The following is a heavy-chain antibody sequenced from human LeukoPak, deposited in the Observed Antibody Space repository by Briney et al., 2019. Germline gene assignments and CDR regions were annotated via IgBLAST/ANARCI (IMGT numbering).Heavy chain of an antibody. CDR3: ARGPGSIGYCSSTSCYDYFDF. CDR1: GGSISSGDYY. V-gene: IGHV4-30-4*08. CDR2: IYYSGST. D-gene: IGHD2-2*01. Sequence: SQTLSLTCTVSGGSISSGDYYWSWIRQPPGTGLEWIGYIYYSGSTYYNPSLKSRVTISVDTSKNQFSPKLSSVTAADTAVYYCARGPGSIGYCSSTSCYDYFDFWGQGTLVTVSS. J-gene: IGHJ4*02.